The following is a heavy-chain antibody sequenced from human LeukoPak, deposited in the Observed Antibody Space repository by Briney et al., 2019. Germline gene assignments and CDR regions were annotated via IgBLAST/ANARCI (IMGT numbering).Heavy chain of an antibody. Sequence: GGSLRLSCAASGFTFDDYGMSWVRQGPGKGLEWVSGINWNGGSTGYADSVKGGFTISRDNAKKSLYLQMNSLRAEDTALYYCARSSVSAYAFDIWGQGTMVTVSS. CDR1: GFTFDDYG. J-gene: IGHJ3*02. CDR2: INWNGGST. D-gene: IGHD6-6*01. CDR3: ARSSVSAYAFDI. V-gene: IGHV3-20*04.